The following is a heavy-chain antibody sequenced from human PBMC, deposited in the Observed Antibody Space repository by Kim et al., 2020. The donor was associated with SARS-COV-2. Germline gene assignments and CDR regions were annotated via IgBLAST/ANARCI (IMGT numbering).Heavy chain of an antibody. J-gene: IGHJ6*02. CDR2: ISGDGGST. D-gene: IGHD6-19*01. CDR1: GFTFDDYA. Sequence: GGSLRLSCAASGFTFDDYAMHWVRQAPGKGLAWVSLISGDGGSTYYADSVKGRFTISRDNSKNSLYLQMNSLRTEDTALYYCAKDISSAGYSSGWYGGYYYYYYGMDVWGQGTTVNVSS. V-gene: IGHV3-43*02. CDR3: AKDISSAGYSSGWYGGYYYYYYGMDV.